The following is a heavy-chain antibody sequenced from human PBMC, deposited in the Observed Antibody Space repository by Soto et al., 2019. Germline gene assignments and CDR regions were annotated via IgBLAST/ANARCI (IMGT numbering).Heavy chain of an antibody. D-gene: IGHD6-13*01. CDR1: EFTFSSHA. J-gene: IGHJ6*02. V-gene: IGHV3-30-3*01. Sequence: QVQLVESGGGVVQPGRSLRLSCAASEFTFSSHAMHWVRQAPGKGLEWVAVITYDGGNKYYADSVKGRFTISRDNSKNTLYLHINSLRAEDTAVFYCARDIAAVGPFYYSGMDVWGQGTTVTVSS. CDR3: ARDIAAVGPFYYSGMDV. CDR2: ITYDGGNK.